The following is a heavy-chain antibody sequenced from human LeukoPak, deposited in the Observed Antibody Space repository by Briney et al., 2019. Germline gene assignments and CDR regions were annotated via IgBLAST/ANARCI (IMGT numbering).Heavy chain of an antibody. CDR3: ARGDLESTVTTFGY. J-gene: IGHJ4*02. CDR1: GFTFSSYS. D-gene: IGHD4-17*01. CDR2: ISSSSSYM. V-gene: IGHV3-21*01. Sequence: PGGSLRLSCAASGFTFSSYSMNWVRQAPGKRLEWVSSISSSSSYMHSADSVKGRFTISRDNAKNSLYLQMNNLKAEDTAVYYCARGDLESTVTTFGYRGQGTLVTVSS.